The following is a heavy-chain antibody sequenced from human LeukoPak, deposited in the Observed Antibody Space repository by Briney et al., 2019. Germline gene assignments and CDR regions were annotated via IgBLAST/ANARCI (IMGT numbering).Heavy chain of an antibody. CDR3: ARALGAFDI. CDR1: GGSFSGYY. Sequence: SSETLSLTCAVYGGSFSGYYWSWIRQPPGKGLEWIGEINHSGSTNYNPSLKSRVTISLDTSKNQLSLKLNSVTAADTAVYYCARALGAFDIWGQGTMVTVS. J-gene: IGHJ3*02. CDR2: INHSGST. V-gene: IGHV4-34*01.